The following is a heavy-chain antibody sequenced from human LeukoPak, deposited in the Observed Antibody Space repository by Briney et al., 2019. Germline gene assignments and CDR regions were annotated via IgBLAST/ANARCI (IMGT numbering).Heavy chain of an antibody. V-gene: IGHV3-21*01. Sequence: GGSLRLSCVASGFTFSSYSMNWVRQAPGKGLEWVSSISSSSSYIYYADSVKGRFTISRDNAKNSLYLQMNSLRAEDTAVYYCARARGSGYSPSGDYWGQGTLVTVSS. CDR2: ISSSSSYI. CDR3: ARARGSGYSPSGDY. J-gene: IGHJ4*02. CDR1: GFTFSSYS. D-gene: IGHD3-22*01.